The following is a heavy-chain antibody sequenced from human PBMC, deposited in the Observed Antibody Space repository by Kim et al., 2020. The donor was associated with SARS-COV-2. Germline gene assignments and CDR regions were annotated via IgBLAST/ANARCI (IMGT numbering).Heavy chain of an antibody. J-gene: IGHJ4*02. D-gene: IGHD5-18*01. V-gene: IGHV4-39*01. Sequence: SETLSLTCTVSGGSISSSSYYWGWIRQPPGKGLERFGSIYYSGSTYYNPSLKSRVTISVDTSKNHFSLKPSSVTAADTSVCNCARQNGYGYVYFDYWGQG. CDR3: ARQNGYGYVYFDY. CDR1: GGSISSSSYY. CDR2: IYYSGST.